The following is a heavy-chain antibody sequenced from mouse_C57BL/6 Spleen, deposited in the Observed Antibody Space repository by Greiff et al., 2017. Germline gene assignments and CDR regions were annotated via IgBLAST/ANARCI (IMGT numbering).Heavy chain of an antibody. J-gene: IGHJ1*03. D-gene: IGHD2-5*01. Sequence: EVQVVESGGGLVQPGGSMKLSCAASGFTFSDAWMDWVRQSPEKGLEWVAEIRNKANNHATYYAESVKGRFTISRDDSKSSVYLQMNSLRAEDTGIYYCTRLYYSNYGYFDVWGTGTTVTVSS. CDR1: GFTFSDAW. CDR2: IRNKANNHAT. V-gene: IGHV6-6*01. CDR3: TRLYYSNYGYFDV.